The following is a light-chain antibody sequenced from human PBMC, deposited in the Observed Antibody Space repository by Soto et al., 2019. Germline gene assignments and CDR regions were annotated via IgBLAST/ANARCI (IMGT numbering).Light chain of an antibody. V-gene: IGKV3-20*01. CDR3: QQYGSSPRV. J-gene: IGKJ1*01. Sequence: EIVLTQSPGTLSLSPGERATLSCRASQSVSSSYLAWYQQKPGQAPRLLIYGASSRATGIPDRFSGSGSGTDFTLTISRLEPEDCAVYYCQQYGSSPRVFGQGTKVEIK. CDR1: QSVSSSY. CDR2: GAS.